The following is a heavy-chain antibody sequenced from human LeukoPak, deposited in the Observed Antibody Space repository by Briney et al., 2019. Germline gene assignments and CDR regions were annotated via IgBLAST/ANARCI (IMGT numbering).Heavy chain of an antibody. Sequence: GGSLRLSCAASGFTFSSYWMNWVRQAPGKGLEWVANIKQDGSEKYYVASVKGRFTISRDNAKNSLYPQMNSLRAEDTAMYYCVYGDYGGGFDYWGQGTLVTVSS. J-gene: IGHJ4*02. V-gene: IGHV3-7*03. D-gene: IGHD4-17*01. CDR1: GFTFSSYW. CDR3: VYGDYGGGFDY. CDR2: IKQDGSEK.